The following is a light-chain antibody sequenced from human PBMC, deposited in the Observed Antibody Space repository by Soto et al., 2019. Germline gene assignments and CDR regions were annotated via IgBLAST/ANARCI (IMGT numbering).Light chain of an antibody. J-gene: IGKJ4*01. CDR2: DAS. CDR3: QQRNEWPLT. V-gene: IGKV3-11*01. Sequence: ETVLTQSPATLSVSPGERATLSCRASQGVGRSLAWFQQKPGQAPRLLINDASNRATGVPARFSGSGSGTDFTLTISSLEPEDFAVYYCQQRNEWPLTFGGGTKVDIK. CDR1: QGVGRS.